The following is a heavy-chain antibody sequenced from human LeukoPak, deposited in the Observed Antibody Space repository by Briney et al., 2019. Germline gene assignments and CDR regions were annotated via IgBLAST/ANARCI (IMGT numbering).Heavy chain of an antibody. D-gene: IGHD4-17*01. J-gene: IGHJ3*02. CDR3: ARDNAGYGDPRANAFDI. V-gene: IGHV3-30*04. Sequence: GGSLRLSCAASGFTFSGYAMHWVRQAPGKGLEWVAVISYDGSNKYYADSVKGRFTISRDNSKNTLYLQMNSLSGEDTAVYYCARDNAGYGDPRANAFDIWGQGTMVTVSS. CDR1: GFTFSGYA. CDR2: ISYDGSNK.